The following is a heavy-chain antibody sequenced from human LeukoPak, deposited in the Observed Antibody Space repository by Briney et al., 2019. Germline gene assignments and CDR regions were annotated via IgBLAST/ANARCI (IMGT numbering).Heavy chain of an antibody. D-gene: IGHD2-2*01. Sequence: SETLSLTCTVSGGSISSGGYYWSWIRQPPGKGLEWIGYIYHSGSTYYNPSLKSRVTISVDRSKNQFSLKLSSVTAADTAVYYCATRDRVYCSSTSCYPGWFDPWGQGTLVTVSS. CDR2: IYHSGST. J-gene: IGHJ5*02. V-gene: IGHV4-30-2*01. CDR3: ATRDRVYCSSTSCYPGWFDP. CDR1: GGSISSGGYY.